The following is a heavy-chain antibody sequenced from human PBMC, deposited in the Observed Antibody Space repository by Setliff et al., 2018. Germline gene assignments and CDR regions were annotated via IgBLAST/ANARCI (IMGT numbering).Heavy chain of an antibody. Sequence: PGGSLRLSCAASGFTFNRAAMSWVRQAPGKGLEWVSIISRAESSQYADSVKGRFTVSRDNSKNTLYLQMSSLRPEDTAVYHCARGLYDNSGYFEWGQGTLVTVSS. CDR1: GFTFNRAA. V-gene: IGHV3-23*03. CDR2: IISRAESS. D-gene: IGHD3-22*01. CDR3: ARGLYDNSGYFE. J-gene: IGHJ4*02.